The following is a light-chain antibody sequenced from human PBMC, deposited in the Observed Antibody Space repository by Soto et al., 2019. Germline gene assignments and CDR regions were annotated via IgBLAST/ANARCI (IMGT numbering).Light chain of an antibody. CDR2: DVS. CDR1: NSDIGAYNS. Sequence: QSALTQPASMSGSPGQSITISCTGTNSDIGAYNSVSWYQQHPGMAPQLMIYDVSYRPSGISSRFSGSKSGNTAFLTISGLQAADEADYYCSSYTTSSVRVFGGGTKLTVL. CDR3: SSYTTSSVRV. V-gene: IGLV2-14*03. J-gene: IGLJ2*01.